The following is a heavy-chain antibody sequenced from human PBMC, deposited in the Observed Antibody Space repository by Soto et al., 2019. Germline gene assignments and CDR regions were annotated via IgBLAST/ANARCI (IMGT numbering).Heavy chain of an antibody. CDR1: GFTFGDYA. D-gene: IGHD1-1*01. J-gene: IGHJ6*03. CDR2: IRSKAYGGTT. Sequence: PGGSLRLSCTASGFTFGDYAMSWFRQAPGKGLEWVGFIRSKAYGGTTEYAASVKGRFTISRDDSKSIAYLQMNSLKTEDTAVYYCTRDLAPSWNDVYYYYLMDVRGKGTTVIVSS. CDR3: TRDLAPSWNDVYYYYLMDV. V-gene: IGHV3-49*03.